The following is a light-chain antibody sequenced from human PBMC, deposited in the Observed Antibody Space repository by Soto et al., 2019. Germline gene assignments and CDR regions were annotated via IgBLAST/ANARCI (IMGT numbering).Light chain of an antibody. J-gene: IGKJ4*01. CDR2: VAS. CDR3: QQRSNWPLT. V-gene: IGKV1-39*01. CDR1: QSIDTH. Sequence: DIQMTQSPSSLSASVGDSVTITCRASQSIDTHLVWYQQKPATAPKILIYVASSLESGVPSRFSGSGFGTDFTLTISSLEPEDFAVYYCQQRSNWPLTFGGGTKVEIK.